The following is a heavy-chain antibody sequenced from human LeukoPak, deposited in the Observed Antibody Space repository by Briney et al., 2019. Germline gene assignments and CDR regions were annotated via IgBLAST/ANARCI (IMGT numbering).Heavy chain of an antibody. Sequence: GGSLRLSCAASGFTFSSYSMNWVRQAPGKGLEWVSSISSSSSYIYYADSVKGRFTISRDNAKNSLYLQMNSLRAEDTAVYYCARDLGYYDSSGYPLDYWGQGTLVTVSS. CDR2: ISSSSSYI. CDR3: ARDLGYYDSSGYPLDY. J-gene: IGHJ4*02. V-gene: IGHV3-21*01. CDR1: GFTFSSYS. D-gene: IGHD3-22*01.